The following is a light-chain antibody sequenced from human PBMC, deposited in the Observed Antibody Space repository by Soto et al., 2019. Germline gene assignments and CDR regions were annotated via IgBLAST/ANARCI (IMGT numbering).Light chain of an antibody. Sequence: EIVMTQSPATLSVSPGERATLSCRASQSVSGNLAWYQQKPGQAPRLLIYGASTRATGIPARFSGSGSGTELTLTISSLQSEDFAVYYCQQYNSWPLTFGQGTKVEIK. V-gene: IGKV3-15*01. CDR1: QSVSGN. J-gene: IGKJ1*01. CDR2: GAS. CDR3: QQYNSWPLT.